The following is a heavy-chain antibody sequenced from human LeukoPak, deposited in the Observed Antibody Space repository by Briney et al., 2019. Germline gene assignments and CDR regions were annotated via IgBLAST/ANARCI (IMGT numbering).Heavy chain of an antibody. D-gene: IGHD3-10*01. CDR1: GGTFSSYA. CDR2: FDSEDGKT. V-gene: IGHV1-24*01. CDR3: VTGSSERDYYESGTYYLGDS. J-gene: IGHJ4*02. Sequence: GASVKVSCKASGGTFSSYAISWVRQSPGKGLEWMGGFDSEDGKTKAAQSFLDRVSLTEDTSLATAYMELRSLTSEDTAVYYCVTGSSERDYYESGTYYLGDSWGQGTVVTVSS.